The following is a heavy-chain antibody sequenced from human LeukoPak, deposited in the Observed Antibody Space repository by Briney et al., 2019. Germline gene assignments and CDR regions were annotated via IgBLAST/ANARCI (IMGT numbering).Heavy chain of an antibody. D-gene: IGHD3-10*01. Sequence: SETLSLTCTVSGGSISSYYWSWIRQPPGKGLEWIGYIYYSGSTNYNPSLKSRVTISVDTSKNQFSLKLSSVTAADTAVYYCARGSKITMVRGVIIWFDPWGQGTLVTVSS. J-gene: IGHJ5*02. CDR2: IYYSGST. CDR3: ARGSKITMVRGVIIWFDP. V-gene: IGHV4-59*01. CDR1: GGSISSYY.